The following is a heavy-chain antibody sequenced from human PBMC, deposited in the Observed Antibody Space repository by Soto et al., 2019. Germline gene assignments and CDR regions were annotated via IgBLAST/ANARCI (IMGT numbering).Heavy chain of an antibody. V-gene: IGHV3-48*01. J-gene: IGHJ4*02. CDR3: ARDSYGDYVVDD. D-gene: IGHD4-17*01. CDR1: GFTFSSHS. CDR2: ISSSGSTI. Sequence: EVQLVESGGGLVQPGGSLSLSCAASGFTFSSHSMNWVRQAPGKGLEWVSYISSSGSTIFYADSVKGRFTISRDSAKNSLFLQMNNLRAEDTAVYYCARDSYGDYVVDDWGQGTLVTVSS.